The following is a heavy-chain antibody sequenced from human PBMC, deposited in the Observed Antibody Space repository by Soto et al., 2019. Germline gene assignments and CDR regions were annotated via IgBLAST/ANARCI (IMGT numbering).Heavy chain of an antibody. V-gene: IGHV3-30*18. Sequence: PGGSLRLSCAASGFTFSSYGMHWVRQAPGKGLEWVAVISYDGSNKYYADSVKGRFTISRDNSKNTLYLQMNSLRAEDTAVYYCAKDLWEHGDYYYYYGMDVWGQGTTVTVSS. CDR1: GFTFSSYG. J-gene: IGHJ6*02. CDR2: ISYDGSNK. D-gene: IGHD1-26*01. CDR3: AKDLWEHGDYYYYYGMDV.